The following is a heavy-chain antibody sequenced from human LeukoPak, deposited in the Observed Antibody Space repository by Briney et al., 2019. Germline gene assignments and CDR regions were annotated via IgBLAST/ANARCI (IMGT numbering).Heavy chain of an antibody. Sequence: GGSLRLSCAASGFTFRDYYMSWIRQAPGKGLEWVSYISSSGSTIYYADSVKGRFTISRDNAKNSLYLQMNSLRAEDTAVYYCAGGPSSSSVDYWGQGTLVTVSS. D-gene: IGHD6-6*01. CDR3: AGGPSSSSVDY. V-gene: IGHV3-11*04. CDR1: GFTFRDYY. CDR2: ISSSGSTI. J-gene: IGHJ4*02.